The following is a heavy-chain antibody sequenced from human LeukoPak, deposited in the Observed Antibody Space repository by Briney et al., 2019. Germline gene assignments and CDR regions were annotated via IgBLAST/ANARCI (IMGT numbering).Heavy chain of an antibody. D-gene: IGHD3-10*01. J-gene: IGHJ4*02. V-gene: IGHV3-11*03. CDR2: ISSSSGYT. Sequence: GGSLRLSCAASGFTFSDYYMSWIRQAPGKGLEWISYISSSSGYTNYADSVKGRFTISRDNAKNSLYLQMNSLRADDTAVYYCAKHRMVRGLFTDYYFYDWGQGTLVTVSS. CDR1: GFTFSDYY. CDR3: AKHRMVRGLFTDYYFYD.